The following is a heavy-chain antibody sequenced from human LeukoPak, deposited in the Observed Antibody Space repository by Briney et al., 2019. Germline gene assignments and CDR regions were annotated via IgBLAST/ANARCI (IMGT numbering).Heavy chain of an antibody. D-gene: IGHD2-2*01. CDR3: AREGQYCSSSACQFDY. CDR2: IGGRDTRI. J-gene: IGHJ4*02. V-gene: IGHV3-23*01. Sequence: GGSLRLSCAVSGFTFSNYWMHWVRQAPGKGLEWVSDIGGRDTRINYADSVKGRFTISRDNSKNTVYLQMSSLKVEDTAIYYCAREGQYCSSSACQFDYWGQGTLVTVSS. CDR1: GFTFSNYW.